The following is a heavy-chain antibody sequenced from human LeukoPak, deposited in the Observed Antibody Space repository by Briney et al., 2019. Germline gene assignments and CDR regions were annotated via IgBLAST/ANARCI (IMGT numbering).Heavy chain of an antibody. V-gene: IGHV4-4*02. CDR3: ARDRLVAAAGTGLGLLYYYYGMDV. J-gene: IGHJ6*02. CDR1: GGSISSSNW. CDR2: IYHSGST. Sequence: SETLSLTCAVSGGSISSSNWWSWVRQPPGKGLEWIGEIYHSGSTNYNPSLKSRVTISVDKSKNQFSLKLSSVTAADTAVYYCARDRLVAAAGTGLGLLYYYYGMDVWGQGTTVTVSS. D-gene: IGHD6-13*01.